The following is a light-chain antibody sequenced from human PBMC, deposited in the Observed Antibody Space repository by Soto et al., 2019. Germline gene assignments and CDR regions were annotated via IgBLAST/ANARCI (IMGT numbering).Light chain of an antibody. CDR1: SSDVGKYDY. J-gene: IGLJ2*01. CDR3: QSYDSGLIGLI. Sequence: QSVLTQPPSASGSPGQSVTISCTGTSSDVGKYDYVSWFQHHPGKAPKLIIYEVSKRPSGVPDRFSGSKSGSTASLTVSGLQTEDEADYYCQSYDSGLIGLIFGTGTKLTVL. CDR2: EVS. V-gene: IGLV2-8*01.